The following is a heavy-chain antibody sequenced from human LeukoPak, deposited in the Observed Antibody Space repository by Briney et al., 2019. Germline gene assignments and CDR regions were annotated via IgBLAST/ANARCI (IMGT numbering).Heavy chain of an antibody. CDR3: ARASIVGAADI. J-gene: IGHJ3*02. CDR2: IYYSGST. Sequence: SETLSLTCTVSGGSISSYYWSWIRQPPGKGLEWIGYIYYSGSTNYNPSLKSRVTISVDTSKNQFSLKLSSVTAADTAVYYCARASIVGAADIWGQGTMVTVSS. V-gene: IGHV4-59*01. CDR1: GGSISSYY. D-gene: IGHD1-26*01.